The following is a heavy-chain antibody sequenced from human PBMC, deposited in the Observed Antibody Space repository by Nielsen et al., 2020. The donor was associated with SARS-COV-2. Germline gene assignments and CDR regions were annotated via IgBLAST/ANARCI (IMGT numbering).Heavy chain of an antibody. CDR3: ARDLAVADNWFDP. CDR1: GFTFSSYG. Sequence: GGSLRLSCAASGFTFSSYGMHWVRQAPGKGLEWVAVIWYDGSNKYYADSVKGRFTISRDNSKNTLYLQMNSLRAEDTAVYYCARDLAVADNWFDPWGQGTLVTVSS. CDR2: IWYDGSNK. V-gene: IGHV3-33*01. J-gene: IGHJ5*02. D-gene: IGHD6-19*01.